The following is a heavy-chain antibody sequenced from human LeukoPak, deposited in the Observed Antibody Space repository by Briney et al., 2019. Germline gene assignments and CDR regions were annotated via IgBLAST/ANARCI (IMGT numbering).Heavy chain of an antibody. V-gene: IGHV4-59*01. CDR3: ARDHCSGGSCYFDY. CDR1: GGSISSYY. Sequence: MPSETLSLTCTVSGGSISSYYWSWIRQPPGKGLEWIGYIYYSGSTNYNPSFKSRVTISVDTSKNQFSLKLSSVTAADTAVYYCARDHCSGGSCYFDYWGQGTLVTVSS. D-gene: IGHD2-15*01. CDR2: IYYSGST. J-gene: IGHJ4*02.